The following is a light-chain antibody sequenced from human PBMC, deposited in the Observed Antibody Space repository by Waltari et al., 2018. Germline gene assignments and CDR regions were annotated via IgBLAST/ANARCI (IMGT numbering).Light chain of an antibody. J-gene: IGLJ2*01. CDR1: SSDVCGYNF. Sequence: QSALTQPPSASGSPGQSVTISCTGTSSDVCGYNFVSWSQPHPGKAPNLRIYEVRRRPPGVPHRFSGSQSGNTASRPVSGLEAEDEADYNCNSYAGNDNVLFGGGTKLTVL. CDR3: NSYAGNDNVL. CDR2: EVR. V-gene: IGLV2-8*01.